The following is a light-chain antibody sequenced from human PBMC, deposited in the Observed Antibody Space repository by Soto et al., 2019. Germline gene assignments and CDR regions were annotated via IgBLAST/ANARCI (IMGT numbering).Light chain of an antibody. CDR2: AAS. V-gene: IGKV1-39*01. Sequence: DIQMTQSPSSLSASVGDRVTITCRASQSISSYLNWYQHKPGKAPKLLIYAASSLQTGVPSRFIGRRSARDFALTISSLQRHEFATYYCQQTDSFPRTFGQGTQVEMK. CDR3: QQTDSFPRT. CDR1: QSISSY. J-gene: IGKJ1*01.